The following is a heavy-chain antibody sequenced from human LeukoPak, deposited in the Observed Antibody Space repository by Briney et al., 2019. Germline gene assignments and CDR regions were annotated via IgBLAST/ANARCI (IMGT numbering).Heavy chain of an antibody. D-gene: IGHD5-24*01. CDR1: GFTFSSYA. V-gene: IGHV3-30-3*01. CDR3: ARDKDGYNTFDY. J-gene: IGHJ4*02. CDR2: ISYDGSNK. Sequence: GGSLRLSCAASGFTFSSYAMHWVRQAPGKGLEWVAVISYDGSNKYYADSVKGRFTISRDNSKNTLYLQMNSLRAEDTAVYYCARDKDGYNTFDYWGQGTLVTVSS.